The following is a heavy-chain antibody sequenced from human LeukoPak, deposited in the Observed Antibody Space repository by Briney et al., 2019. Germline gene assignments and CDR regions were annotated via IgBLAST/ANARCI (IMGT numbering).Heavy chain of an antibody. J-gene: IGHJ4*02. CDR1: GYSFTSYW. CDR3: ATRDFGVVSDY. D-gene: IGHD3-3*01. CDR2: IDPSDSYT. V-gene: IGHV5-10-1*01. Sequence: GESLKISCKGSGYSFTSYWISWVRQMPGKGPGWMGRIDPSDSYTNYSPSFQGHVTISADKSISTAYLQWSSLQASDTAMYYCATRDFGVVSDYWGQGTLVTVSS.